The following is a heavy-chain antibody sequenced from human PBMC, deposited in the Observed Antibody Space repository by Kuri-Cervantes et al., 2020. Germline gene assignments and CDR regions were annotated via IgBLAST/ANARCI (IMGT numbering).Heavy chain of an antibody. CDR3: TTGRYSGYDYFDY. CDR1: GFTFSNAW. D-gene: IGHD5-12*01. Sequence: GGSLRLSCAASGFTFSNAWMSWVRQAPGKGLEWVGRIKSKTDGGTTDYAAPVKGRFTISRDDSKNTLYLQMSSLKTEDTAVYYCTTGRYSGYDYFDYWGQGTLVTVSS. V-gene: IGHV3-15*01. CDR2: IKSKTDGGTT. J-gene: IGHJ4*02.